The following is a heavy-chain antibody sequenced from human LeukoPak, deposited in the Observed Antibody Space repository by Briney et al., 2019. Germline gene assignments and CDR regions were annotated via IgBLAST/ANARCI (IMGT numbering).Heavy chain of an antibody. V-gene: IGHV3-13*01. CDR1: GFTFSSYD. J-gene: IGHJ6*02. CDR3: ARAVAGFFPYYYYGMDV. Sequence: PGGSLRLSCAASGFTFSSYDMHWVRQATGKGLEWVSAIGTAGDTYYPGSVKGRFTISRESAKNSLYLQMNSLRAGDTAVYYCARAVAGFFPYYYYGMDVWGQGTTVTVSS. D-gene: IGHD6-19*01. CDR2: IGTAGDT.